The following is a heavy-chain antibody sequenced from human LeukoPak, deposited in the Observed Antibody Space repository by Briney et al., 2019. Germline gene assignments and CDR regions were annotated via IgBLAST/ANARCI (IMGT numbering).Heavy chain of an antibody. CDR3: ARYSTSSTTYGMDV. J-gene: IGHJ6*02. CDR2: IIPILGIA. V-gene: IGHV1-69*04. D-gene: IGHD2-2*01. Sequence: SVKVSCKASGGTFSSYAISWVRQAPGQGLEWMGRIIPILGIADYAQKFQGRVTITADKSTSTAYMELSSLRSEDTAVYYCARYSTSSTTYGMDVWGQGTTVTVSS. CDR1: GGTFSSYA.